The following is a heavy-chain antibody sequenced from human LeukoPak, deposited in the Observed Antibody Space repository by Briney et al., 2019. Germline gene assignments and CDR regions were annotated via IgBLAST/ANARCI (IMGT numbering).Heavy chain of an antibody. CDR2: IYTSGST. V-gene: IGHV4-4*07. CDR1: GGSISSYY. Sequence: SETLSLTCTVSGGSISSYYWSWIRQPAGKGLEWIGRIYTSGSTNYNPSLKSRVTTSVDTSKNQFSLKLSSVTAADTAVYYCARDRTAMVTNWFDPWGQGTLVTVSS. CDR3: ARDRTAMVTNWFDP. D-gene: IGHD5-18*01. J-gene: IGHJ5*02.